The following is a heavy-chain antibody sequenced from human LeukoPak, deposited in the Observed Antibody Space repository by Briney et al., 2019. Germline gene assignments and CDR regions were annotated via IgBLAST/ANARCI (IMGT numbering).Heavy chain of an antibody. Sequence: SETLSLTCTVSGGSISSYYWSWIRQPPGKGLEWIGYIYYSGNTNYNPSLKSRVTISVDTSENQFSLKLSSVTAADTAVYYCAREYVLRYFDWSYKMSDAFDIWGQGTMVTVSS. D-gene: IGHD3-9*01. CDR3: AREYVLRYFDWSYKMSDAFDI. V-gene: IGHV4-59*12. CDR2: IYYSGNT. CDR1: GGSISSYY. J-gene: IGHJ3*02.